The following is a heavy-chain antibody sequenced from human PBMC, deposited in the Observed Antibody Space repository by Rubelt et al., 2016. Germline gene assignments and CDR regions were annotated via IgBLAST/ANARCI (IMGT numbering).Heavy chain of an antibody. CDR1: FDGYD. Sequence: FDGYDMSWVRQAPGMGLKLVSGLYWGAGNTGHADSVKGRFTILRDNSRRSLHLQMNSLRSEDTALYYCAKDIVCGFGWYLDSWGQGTLVTVSS. J-gene: IGHJ4*02. V-gene: IGHV3-20*03. CDR3: AKDIVCGFGWYLDS. D-gene: IGHD5/OR15-5a*01. CDR2: LYWGAGNT.